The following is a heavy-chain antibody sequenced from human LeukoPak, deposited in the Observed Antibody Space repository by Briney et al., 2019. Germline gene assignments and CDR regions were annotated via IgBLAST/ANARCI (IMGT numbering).Heavy chain of an antibody. CDR1: GFIINKFW. CDR3: AREDHSGYDPGDFDY. V-gene: IGHV3-7*01. J-gene: IGHJ4*02. Sequence: GGSLRLSCEASGFIINKFWMTWVRLVPGKGLEWVAHINGDGGDILHVDSVKGRFTISRDNAKNSVFLQMNSLRAEDTAVYYCAREDHSGYDPGDFDYWGQGTLVTVSS. CDR2: INGDGGDI. D-gene: IGHD5-12*01.